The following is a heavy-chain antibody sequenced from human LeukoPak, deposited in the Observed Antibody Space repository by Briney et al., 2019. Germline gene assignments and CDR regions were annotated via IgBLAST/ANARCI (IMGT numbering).Heavy chain of an antibody. D-gene: IGHD6-13*01. CDR1: GYNIANYW. CDR3: ARRHPIAAAGGPPFFDY. V-gene: IGHV5-51*01. CDR2: VYPGDSDT. J-gene: IGHJ4*02. Sequence: GESLKISCQGSGYNIANYWIGWVRQMPGKGLEWMGIVYPGDSDTRYSPSFQGQVTISADKSISTAYLQWSSLKASDTAMYYCARRHPIAAAGGPPFFDYWGQGALVTVSS.